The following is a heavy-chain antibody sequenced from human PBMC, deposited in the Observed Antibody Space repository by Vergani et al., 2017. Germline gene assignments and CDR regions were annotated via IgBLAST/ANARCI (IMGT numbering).Heavy chain of an antibody. CDR2: TWYDGNNK. CDR1: GFTFNKYG. CDR3: ARDLRLHYNRFDP. J-gene: IGHJ5*02. V-gene: IGHV3-33*01. Sequence: QVQLVESGGGVVQPGRSLRLSCAASGFTFNKYGMHWFRQAPGKGLEWVAVTWYDGNNKQYADSVKGRFTISRDNSKSTMYLQMNSLRDEDTGVYYCARDLRLHYNRFDPWGQGTLVTVSS. D-gene: IGHD1-14*01.